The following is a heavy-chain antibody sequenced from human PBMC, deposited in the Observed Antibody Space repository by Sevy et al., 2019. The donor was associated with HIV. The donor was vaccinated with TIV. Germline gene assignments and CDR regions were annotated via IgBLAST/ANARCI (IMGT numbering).Heavy chain of an antibody. Sequence: GGSLRLSCAASGFTFSYYNMNWVRQAPGKGLEWVSSISSGSSYIFYVDSVKGRFTISRANAKDSLFLQMNSLRAEDKAVYYCARNLDYYASGPPDSWGRGTLVTVSS. CDR1: GFTFSYYN. CDR3: ARNLDYYASGPPDS. V-gene: IGHV3-21*01. J-gene: IGHJ4*02. CDR2: ISSGSSYI. D-gene: IGHD3-10*01.